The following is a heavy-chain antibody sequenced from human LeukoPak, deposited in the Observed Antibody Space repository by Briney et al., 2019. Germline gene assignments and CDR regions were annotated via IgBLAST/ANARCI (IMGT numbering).Heavy chain of an antibody. CDR1: GFTFSSYS. CDR2: ISSSSSYI. D-gene: IGHD2-2*01. Sequence: GGSLRLSCAASGFTFSSYSMNWVRQAPGKGLEWVSSISSSSSYIYYADSVKGRFTISRDNAKNSLYLQMNSLRAEDTAVYYCARSPVPAASYYYMDVWGKGTTVTVSS. V-gene: IGHV3-21*01. CDR3: ARSPVPAASYYYMDV. J-gene: IGHJ6*03.